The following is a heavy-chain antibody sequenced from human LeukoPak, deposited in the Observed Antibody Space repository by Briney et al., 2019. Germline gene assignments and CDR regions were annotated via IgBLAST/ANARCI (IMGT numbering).Heavy chain of an antibody. V-gene: IGHV1-69*13. J-gene: IGHJ3*02. Sequence: SVKVSCKASRGTFSSYAIGWVRQAPGRGLEWMGGIIPIFGTANYAQKFQGRVTITADESTSTAYMELSSLRSEDTAVYYCARGDVVVPAAMLGFAFDIWGQGTMVTVSS. CDR1: RGTFSSYA. CDR2: IIPIFGTA. D-gene: IGHD2-2*01. CDR3: ARGDVVVPAAMLGFAFDI.